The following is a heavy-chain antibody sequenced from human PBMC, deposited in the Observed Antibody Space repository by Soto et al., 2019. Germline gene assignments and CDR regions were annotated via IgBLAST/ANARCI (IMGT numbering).Heavy chain of an antibody. D-gene: IGHD1-26*01. CDR3: ARGYYSGSNPSAFDY. Sequence: QLQLVQSGAEVREPGSSVKVSCKASGGTFSSSTVIWVRQAPGQGLEWMGGITPTLNIAKYAEKFQGRVTISADESTRTVNMHLSSLRSEDTAVYFCARGYYSGSNPSAFDYWGQGTLVAVSS. J-gene: IGHJ4*02. CDR1: GGTFSSST. CDR2: ITPTLNIA. V-gene: IGHV1-69*01.